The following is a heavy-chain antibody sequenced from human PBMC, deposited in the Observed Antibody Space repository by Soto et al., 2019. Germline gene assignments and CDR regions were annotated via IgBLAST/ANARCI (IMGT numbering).Heavy chain of an antibody. V-gene: IGHV3-15*01. CDR1: GFTFSNAW. Sequence: EVQLVESGGGLVKPGGSLRLSCAASGFTFSNAWMSWVRQAPGKGLEWVGRIKSKTDGGTTDYAAPVKGRFTISRDDSNNTLYLQMNSLKTEDPAVYYCTTAGTYYYGMDVWGQGTTVTVSS. CDR3: TTAGTYYYGMDV. J-gene: IGHJ6*02. D-gene: IGHD1-1*01. CDR2: IKSKTDGGTT.